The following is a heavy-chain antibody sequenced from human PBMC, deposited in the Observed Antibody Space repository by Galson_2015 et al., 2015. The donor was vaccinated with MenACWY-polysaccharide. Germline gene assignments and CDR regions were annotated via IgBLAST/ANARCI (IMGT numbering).Heavy chain of an antibody. CDR3: AKDQSVGSKDAHFDY. V-gene: IGHV3-23*01. J-gene: IGHJ4*02. Sequence: DYVKRRFSGSRDCAKNTLYLQMSGLRVEDTAVYYCAKDQSVGSKDAHFDYWGQGTLVTVSS. D-gene: IGHD2-2*01.